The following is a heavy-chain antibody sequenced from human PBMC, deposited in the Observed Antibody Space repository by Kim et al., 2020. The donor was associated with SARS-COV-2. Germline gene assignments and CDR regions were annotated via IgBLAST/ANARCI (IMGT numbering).Heavy chain of an antibody. Sequence: AQKLQGRVTMTTDTSTSTAYMELRSLRSDDTAVYYCAVSTYGSGSYPLDYWGQGTLVTVSS. V-gene: IGHV1-18*01. J-gene: IGHJ4*02. D-gene: IGHD3-10*01. CDR3: AVSTYGSGSYPLDY.